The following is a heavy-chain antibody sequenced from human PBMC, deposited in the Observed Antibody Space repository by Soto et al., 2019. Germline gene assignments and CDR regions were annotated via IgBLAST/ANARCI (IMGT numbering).Heavy chain of an antibody. CDR3: ARDLQDCSSTSCYYSR. Sequence: EASVKVSCKASGGTFSIYTISWVRQAPGQGLEWMGRIIPILGIANYAQKFQGRVTITADKSTSTAYMELSSLRSEDTAVYYCARDLQDCSSTSCYYSRWGQGTLVTVSS. D-gene: IGHD2-2*01. J-gene: IGHJ4*02. V-gene: IGHV1-69*04. CDR2: IIPILGIA. CDR1: GGTFSIYT.